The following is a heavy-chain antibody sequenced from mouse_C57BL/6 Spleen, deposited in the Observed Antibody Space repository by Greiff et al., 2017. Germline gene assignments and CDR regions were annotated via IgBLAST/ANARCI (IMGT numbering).Heavy chain of an antibody. Sequence: EVQLQQSGPELVKPGASVKISCKASGYSFTGYYMNWVKQSPEKSLEWIGEINPSTGGTTYNQKFKAKATLTVDKSSSTAYMQLKSLTSEDSAVYYCARSGYDYEKLAYWGQGTLVTVSA. D-gene: IGHD2-4*01. V-gene: IGHV1-42*01. CDR1: GYSFTGYY. CDR3: ARSGYDYEKLAY. CDR2: INPSTGGT. J-gene: IGHJ3*01.